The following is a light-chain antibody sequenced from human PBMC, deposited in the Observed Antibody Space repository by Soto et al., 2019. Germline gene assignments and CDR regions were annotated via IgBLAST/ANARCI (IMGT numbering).Light chain of an antibody. CDR2: AAT. Sequence: AIQMTQSPSSLSASVGDKVTITCRASQGNKKDLSWYQQKPRKAPKLLIYAATRLQNGVPSKLSGSGSGTDFTLTISSLQPEDFATYYCLQDYNYPQTFGQGTKVDIK. V-gene: IGKV1-6*01. J-gene: IGKJ1*01. CDR3: LQDYNYPQT. CDR1: QGNKKD.